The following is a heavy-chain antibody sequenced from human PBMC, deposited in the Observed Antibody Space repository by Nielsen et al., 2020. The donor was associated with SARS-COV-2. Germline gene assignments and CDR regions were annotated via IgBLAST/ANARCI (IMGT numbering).Heavy chain of an antibody. D-gene: IGHD1-1*01. CDR2: ISWNSGSI. Sequence: GRSLRLSCAASGFTFDDYAMHWVRQAPGKGLEWVSGISWNSGSIGYADSVKGRFTISRDNAKNSLYLQMNSLRAEDTALYYCAKDTGSGMDVWGQGTTVTVSS. J-gene: IGHJ6*02. CDR3: AKDTGSGMDV. V-gene: IGHV3-9*01. CDR1: GFTFDDYA.